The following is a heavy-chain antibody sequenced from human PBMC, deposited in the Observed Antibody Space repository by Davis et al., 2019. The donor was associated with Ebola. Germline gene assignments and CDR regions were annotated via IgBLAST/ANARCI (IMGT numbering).Heavy chain of an antibody. D-gene: IGHD3-9*01. V-gene: IGHV3-33*01. CDR1: GFTFSSYG. Sequence: GESLKISCAASGFTFSSYGMHWVRQAPGKGLEWVAVIWYDGSNKYYADSVKGRFTISRDNSKNTLYLQMNSLRAEDTAVYYCARGDDILTGMAWYYYYGMDVWGQGTTVTVSS. CDR3: ARGDDILTGMAWYYYYGMDV. CDR2: IWYDGSNK. J-gene: IGHJ6*02.